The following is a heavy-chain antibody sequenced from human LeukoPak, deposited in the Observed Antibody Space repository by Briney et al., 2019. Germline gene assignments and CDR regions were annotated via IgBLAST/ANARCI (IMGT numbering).Heavy chain of an antibody. CDR1: GFTVSTKY. Sequence: PGGSLRLSCAASGFTVSTKYMTWVRQAPGKGLEWVSTVSGSGGSTYYADSVKGRFTISRDNSKNTLSLQMSSLRAEDTAVYFCARDKDCSGGSCYFPFFQHWGQGTLVTVSS. J-gene: IGHJ1*01. D-gene: IGHD2-15*01. CDR3: ARDKDCSGGSCYFPFFQH. CDR2: VSGSGGST. V-gene: IGHV3-23*01.